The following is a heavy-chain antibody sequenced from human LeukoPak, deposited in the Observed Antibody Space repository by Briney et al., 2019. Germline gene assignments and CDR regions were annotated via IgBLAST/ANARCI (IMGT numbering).Heavy chain of an antibody. J-gene: IGHJ4*02. CDR3: AASSEWLLSIDY. CDR2: ISWNSGSI. Sequence: GRSLRLSCAASGFTFDDYAMHWVRQAPGKGLEWVSGISWNSGSIGYADSVKGRFTISRDNAKNSLYLQMNSLRAEDTALYYCAASSEWLLSIDYWGQGTLVTVSS. D-gene: IGHD3-3*01. CDR1: GFTFDDYA. V-gene: IGHV3-9*01.